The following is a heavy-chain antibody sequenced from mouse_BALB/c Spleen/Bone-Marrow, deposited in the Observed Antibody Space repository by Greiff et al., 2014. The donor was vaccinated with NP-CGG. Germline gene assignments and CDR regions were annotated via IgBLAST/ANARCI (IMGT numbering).Heavy chain of an antibody. V-gene: IGHV1-63*02. Sequence: VQLQQSGAELVRPGTSVKISCKASGYTFSNYWLGWVKQRPGHGLEWIGDIYPGGSYSNCNDKFKGKATMTADTSSSSAYMQLSSLTSDDAAVYFCASWGTYVVAYWGQGTTLTVSS. CDR1: GYTFSNYW. CDR2: IYPGGSYS. J-gene: IGHJ2*01. CDR3: ASWGTYVVAY. D-gene: IGHD2-14*01.